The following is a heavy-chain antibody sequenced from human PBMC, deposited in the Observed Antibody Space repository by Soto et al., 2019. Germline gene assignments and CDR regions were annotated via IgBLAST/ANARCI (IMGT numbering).Heavy chain of an antibody. CDR1: VGTFSSYA. CDR3: AREGTDTAMPYNWFDP. V-gene: IGHV1-69*01. D-gene: IGHD5-18*01. CDR2: IIPIFGTA. J-gene: IGHJ5*02. Sequence: QVQLVQSGAEVKKPGSSVKVSCKASVGTFSSYAISWVRQAPGQGLEWMGGIIPIFGTANYAQKFQGRVTITADESTSTAYMELSSLRSEDTAVYYCAREGTDTAMPYNWFDPWGQGTLVTVSS.